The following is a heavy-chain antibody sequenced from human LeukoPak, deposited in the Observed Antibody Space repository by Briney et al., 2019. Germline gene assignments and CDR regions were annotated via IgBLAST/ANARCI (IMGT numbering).Heavy chain of an antibody. V-gene: IGHV1-69*05. J-gene: IGHJ4*02. CDR1: GGTFSSYA. CDR3: ARDHSGSYFDY. D-gene: IGHD1-26*01. Sequence: GASVKVSCKASGGTFSSYAISWVRQAPGQGLEWMGGIIPIFGTANYAQKFQGRVTMTRDMSTSTVYMELSSLRSEDTAVYYCARDHSGSYFDYWGQGTLVTVSS. CDR2: IIPIFGTA.